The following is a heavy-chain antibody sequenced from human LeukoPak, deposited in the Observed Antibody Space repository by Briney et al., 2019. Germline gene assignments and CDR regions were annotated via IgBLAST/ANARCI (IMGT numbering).Heavy chain of an antibody. CDR2: ISSNGGST. V-gene: IGHV3-64D*09. CDR1: GFTFSSYA. CDR3: VKGGKGISDSSGYYLFDY. J-gene: IGHJ4*02. Sequence: GGSLRFSCSASGFTFSSYAMHWVRQAPGKGLEYVSAISSNGGSTYYADSVKGRFTISRDNSKNTLYLQMSSLRAEDTAVYYCVKGGKGISDSSGYYLFDYWGQGTLVTVSS. D-gene: IGHD3-22*01.